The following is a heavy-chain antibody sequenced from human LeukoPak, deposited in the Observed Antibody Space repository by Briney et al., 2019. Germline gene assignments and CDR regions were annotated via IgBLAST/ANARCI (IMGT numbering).Heavy chain of an antibody. CDR3: ARDTHRTSDAFDI. CDR1: GYTFTSYG. V-gene: IGHV1-18*01. CDR2: ISGYNGNT. Sequence: ASLKVSCKASGYTFTSYGITWVRQAPGQGLEWMGWISGYNGNTNYAQKLQGRVTMTTDTSTSTADMELRSLRSDDTAVYYCARDTHRTSDAFDIWGQGTMVTVSS. J-gene: IGHJ3*02.